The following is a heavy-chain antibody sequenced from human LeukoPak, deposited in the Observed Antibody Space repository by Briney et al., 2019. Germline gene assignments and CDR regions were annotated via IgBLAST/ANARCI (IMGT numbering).Heavy chain of an antibody. CDR1: GYSISSGYY. Sequence: SETLSLTCTVSGYSISSGYYWGWIRQPPGKGLEWIGSIYHSGSTYYNPSLKSRVTISVDTSKNQFSLKLSSVTAADTAVYYCARYYYDAWGYMDVWGKGTTVTVSS. D-gene: IGHD3-22*01. CDR3: ARYYYDAWGYMDV. CDR2: IYHSGST. V-gene: IGHV4-38-2*02. J-gene: IGHJ6*03.